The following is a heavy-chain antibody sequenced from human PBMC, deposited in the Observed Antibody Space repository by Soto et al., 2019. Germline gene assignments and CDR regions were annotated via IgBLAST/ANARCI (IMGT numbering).Heavy chain of an antibody. Sequence: QVHLVESGGGVVQPGRSLRLSCAASGFTFSSYGMHWVRQAPGKGLEWVAVIWYDGSNKYYADSVKGRFTISRDNSKNTLYLQMNSLRGEDPAVYYCARADSSGVAFDYWGQGTLVTVSS. CDR1: GFTFSSYG. CDR2: IWYDGSNK. V-gene: IGHV3-33*01. D-gene: IGHD6-19*01. CDR3: ARADSSGVAFDY. J-gene: IGHJ4*02.